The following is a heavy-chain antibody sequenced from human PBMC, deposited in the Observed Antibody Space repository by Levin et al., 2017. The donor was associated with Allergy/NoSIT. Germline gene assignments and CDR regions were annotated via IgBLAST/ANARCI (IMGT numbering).Heavy chain of an antibody. CDR3: AKAPSTVTTYGEAFDY. CDR2: ISGSGGNT. J-gene: IGHJ4*02. CDR1: GFTFSSYA. D-gene: IGHD4-17*01. V-gene: IGHV3-23*01. Sequence: GGSLRLSCAASGFTFSSYAMSWVRQAPGKGLEGVSGISGSGGNTYYAESVKGRFTISRDNSKNTLYLQMNSLRVEDTAVYYCAKAPSTVTTYGEAFDYWGQGTLVTVSS.